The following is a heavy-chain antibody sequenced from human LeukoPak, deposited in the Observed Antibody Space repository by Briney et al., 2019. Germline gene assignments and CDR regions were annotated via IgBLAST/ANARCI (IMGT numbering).Heavy chain of an antibody. CDR3: ARDLGGKFFDY. D-gene: IGHD4-23*01. V-gene: IGHV3-11*01. Sequence: SVKGRFTISRDNAKNSLYLQMNSLRAEDTAVYYCARDLGGKFFDYWGQGTLVTVSS. J-gene: IGHJ4*02.